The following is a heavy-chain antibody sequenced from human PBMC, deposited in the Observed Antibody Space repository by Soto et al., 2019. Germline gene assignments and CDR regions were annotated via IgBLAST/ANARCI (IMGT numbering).Heavy chain of an antibody. D-gene: IGHD3-22*01. CDR3: ARESSGFTMIAYGMDV. Sequence: PVGSLRLSCAASGFTVSSNYMSWVRQAPGKGLEWVSVIYSGGSTYYADSVKGRFTISRDNSKNTLYLQMNSLRAEDTAVYYCARESSGFTMIAYGMDVWGQGTTVPVSS. V-gene: IGHV3-53*01. CDR1: GFTVSSNY. CDR2: IYSGGST. J-gene: IGHJ6*02.